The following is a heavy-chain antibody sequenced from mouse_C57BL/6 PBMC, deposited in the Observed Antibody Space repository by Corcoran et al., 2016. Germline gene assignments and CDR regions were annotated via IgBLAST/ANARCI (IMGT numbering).Heavy chain of an antibody. CDR1: GYTFPGSW. V-gene: IGHV1-9*01. CDR3: ARRDITTVGATNNLYY. Sequence: QVQLPQSGAELMKPGASLTLSCRATGYTFPGSWIAWVKPRPGHGLQWIGEILPGSGSTNYNEKFKGKATFTAATSSKKAYMQLSSLTTEDSAMYYCARRDITTVGATNNLYYWGQGSTLTVPS. CDR2: ILPGSGST. D-gene: IGHD1-1*01. J-gene: IGHJ2*01.